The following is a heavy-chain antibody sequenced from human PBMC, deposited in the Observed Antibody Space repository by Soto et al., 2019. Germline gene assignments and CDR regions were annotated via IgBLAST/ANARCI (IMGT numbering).Heavy chain of an antibody. CDR3: AKDLGGYDSSEGYFDY. D-gene: IGHD3-22*01. V-gene: IGHV3-7*03. CDR1: GFTFSSYW. Sequence: GGSLRLSCAASGFTFSSYWMSWVRQAPGKGLEWVANIKQDGSEKYYVGSVKGRFTISRDNAKNTLYLQMNSLRAEDTAVYYCAKDLGGYDSSEGYFDYWGQGTLVTVSS. CDR2: IKQDGSEK. J-gene: IGHJ4*02.